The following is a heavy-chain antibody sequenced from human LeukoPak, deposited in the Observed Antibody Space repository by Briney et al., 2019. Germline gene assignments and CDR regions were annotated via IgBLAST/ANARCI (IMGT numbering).Heavy chain of an antibody. V-gene: IGHV3-74*03. Sequence: PGGSLRLSCADSGFTFRSSWMHWVRQAPGKGLVWVSRIYSDGSSKTYAGSVKGRFTISRDNANNTLYLQMDSLGAEDTALYYCARGGSTWLDYWGQGALVTVSS. J-gene: IGHJ4*02. CDR2: IYSDGSSK. CDR1: GFTFRSSW. D-gene: IGHD6-13*01. CDR3: ARGGSTWLDY.